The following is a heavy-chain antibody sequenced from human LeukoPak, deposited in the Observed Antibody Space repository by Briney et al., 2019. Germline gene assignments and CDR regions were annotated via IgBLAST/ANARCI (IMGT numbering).Heavy chain of an antibody. CDR3: HILRYFPTPFDY. D-gene: IGHD3-9*01. CDR1: AGSLSGGGYY. Sequence: TQTLSLTCTVSAGSLSGGGYYWSWIRQPPGKGLEGIGYIYYSGSTYYNPSLKSRVTISVDTSKNQFSLKLSSVTAADTAAYYCHILRYFPTPFDYWGQGTLVTVSS. J-gene: IGHJ4*02. V-gene: IGHV4-30-4*01. CDR2: IYYSGST.